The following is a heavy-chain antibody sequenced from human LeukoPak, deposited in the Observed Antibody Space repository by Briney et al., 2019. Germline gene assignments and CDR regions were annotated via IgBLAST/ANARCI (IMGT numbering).Heavy chain of an antibody. CDR3: ARGGDSSGYSTFDI. CDR2: INHSGST. Sequence: SETLSLTCAVYGGSFSGYYWSWIRQPPGKGLEWIGEINHSGSTNYNPSLKSRVTISVDTSKNQFSLKLSSVTAADTAVYYCARGGDSSGYSTFDIWGQGTMVTVSS. V-gene: IGHV4-34*01. CDR1: GGSFSGYY. D-gene: IGHD3-22*01. J-gene: IGHJ3*02.